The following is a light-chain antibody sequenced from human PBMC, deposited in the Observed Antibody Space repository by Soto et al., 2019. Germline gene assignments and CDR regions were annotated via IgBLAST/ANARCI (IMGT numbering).Light chain of an antibody. Sequence: EIVMRQSPATLSVSPGAGATLSCRASQSVTSDLAWYQQKTGQAPRLLIYGALSRDTGIPARFSGSGSGTEFTLTISSLQPDDFETYYCQQYNSYEGTFGQGTKVDI. J-gene: IGKJ1*01. CDR1: QSVTSD. V-gene: IGKV3-15*01. CDR3: QQYNSYEGT. CDR2: GAL.